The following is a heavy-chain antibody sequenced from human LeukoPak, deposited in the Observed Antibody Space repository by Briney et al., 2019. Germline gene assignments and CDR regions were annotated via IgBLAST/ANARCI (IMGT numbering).Heavy chain of an antibody. V-gene: IGHV3-30-3*01. Sequence: GGSLRLSCAASGFTFSSYAMHWVRQAPGKGLEWVAVISYDGSNKYYADSVKGRFTISRDNSKNTLYLQMNSLRAEDTAVYYCAREGYFVFDFWGQGALVTVSS. D-gene: IGHD2-21*01. CDR3: AREGYFVFDF. CDR2: ISYDGSNK. J-gene: IGHJ4*02. CDR1: GFTFSSYA.